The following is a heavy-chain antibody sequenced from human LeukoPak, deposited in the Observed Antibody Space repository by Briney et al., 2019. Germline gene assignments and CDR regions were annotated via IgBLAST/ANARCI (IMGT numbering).Heavy chain of an antibody. CDR2: ISGSGGST. CDR1: GFTFSSYA. J-gene: IGHJ4*02. D-gene: IGHD1-26*01. Sequence: PGGSLRLSCAASGFTFSSYAMSWVRQAPGKGLEWVSAISGSGGSTYYADSVKGRFTISRDNSKNTLYLQMNSLRAEDTAVYYCAKDLALKPVGATDGHDYWGQGTLVTVSS. CDR3: AKDLALKPVGATDGHDY. V-gene: IGHV3-23*01.